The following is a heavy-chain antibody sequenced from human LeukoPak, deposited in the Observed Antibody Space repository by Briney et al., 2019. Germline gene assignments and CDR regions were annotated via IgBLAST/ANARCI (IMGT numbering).Heavy chain of an antibody. CDR3: AKAPIAGTRWFDP. J-gene: IGHJ5*02. CDR2: ISGSGSST. Sequence: GGSLRLSCAASGFTFSTYAMSWVRQAPGKGLDWVSTISGSGSSTYYADSVKGRFTISRDNSKNTLYLHMDSLRAEDTAVYYCAKAPIAGTRWFDPWGQGTLVTVPS. D-gene: IGHD6-13*01. V-gene: IGHV3-23*01. CDR1: GFTFSTYA.